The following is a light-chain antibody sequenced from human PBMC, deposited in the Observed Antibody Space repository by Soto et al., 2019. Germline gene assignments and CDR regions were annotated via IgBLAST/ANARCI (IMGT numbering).Light chain of an antibody. CDR1: QGIRSD. Sequence: DIQMTQSPSSLSASVGDRVTITCRASQGIRSDLGWYQQKPGKAPKRLIYAASSLQSGVPSRFRGSGSGTEFTLTISSLQPEDFATYYCLQYNNYPRTFGQGTKVEIK. CDR2: AAS. CDR3: LQYNNYPRT. J-gene: IGKJ1*01. V-gene: IGKV1-17*01.